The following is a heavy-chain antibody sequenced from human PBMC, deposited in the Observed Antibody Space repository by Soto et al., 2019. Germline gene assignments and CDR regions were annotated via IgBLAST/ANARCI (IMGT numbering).Heavy chain of an antibody. V-gene: IGHV1-3*01. D-gene: IGHD4-4*01. CDR3: ARQITVTTYDP. Sequence: ASVTVSCKASGYTFTSYAMHWVRQAPGQRLEWMGWINAGNGNTKYSQKFQGRVTITRDTSASTAYMELSSLRSEDTAVYYCARQITVTTYDPWGQGTLVTVSS. J-gene: IGHJ5*02. CDR2: INAGNGNT. CDR1: GYTFTSYA.